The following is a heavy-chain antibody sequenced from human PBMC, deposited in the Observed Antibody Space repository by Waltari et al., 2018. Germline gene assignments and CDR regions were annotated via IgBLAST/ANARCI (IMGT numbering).Heavy chain of an antibody. CDR1: GGSIRSGSYY. D-gene: IGHD3-9*01. CDR3: ARSGTDYDILTGYMDV. CDR2: IYTSGST. V-gene: IGHV4-61*09. Sequence: QVQLQESGPGLVKPSQTLSLTCTVSGGSIRSGSYYWSWIRQPAVKGLEWIGYIYTSGSTNYNPDLKSRVTISVDTSKNQFSLKLSSVTAADTAGYYCARSGTDYDILTGYMDVWGKGTTVTVSA. J-gene: IGHJ6*04.